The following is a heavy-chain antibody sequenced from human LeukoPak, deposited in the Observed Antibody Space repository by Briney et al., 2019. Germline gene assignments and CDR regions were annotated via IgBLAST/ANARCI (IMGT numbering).Heavy chain of an antibody. CDR3: ARQAYYYDSSGYYPPTNNAFGI. V-gene: IGHV5-51*01. Sequence: GESLKISCKGSGYSFTSYWIGWVRQMPGKGLEWMGIIYPGDSDTRYSPSFQGQVTISADKSISTAYLQWSSLKASDTAMYYCARQAYYYDSSGYYPPTNNAFGIWGQGAMVTVSS. J-gene: IGHJ3*02. D-gene: IGHD3-22*01. CDR1: GYSFTSYW. CDR2: IYPGDSDT.